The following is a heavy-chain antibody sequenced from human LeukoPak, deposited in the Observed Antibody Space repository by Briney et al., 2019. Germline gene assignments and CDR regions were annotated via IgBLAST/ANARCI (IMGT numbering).Heavy chain of an antibody. CDR1: GGSISSSSYY. CDR3: ATKTNSGSVIGGWFDP. CDR2: IYYSGST. V-gene: IGHV4-39*07. J-gene: IGHJ5*02. D-gene: IGHD1-26*01. Sequence: PSETLSLTCTVPGGSISSSSYYWGWIRQPPGKGLEWIGSIYYSGSTYYNPSLKSRVTISVDTSKNQFSLKLSSVTAADTAVYHCATKTNSGSVIGGWFDPWGQGTLVTVSS.